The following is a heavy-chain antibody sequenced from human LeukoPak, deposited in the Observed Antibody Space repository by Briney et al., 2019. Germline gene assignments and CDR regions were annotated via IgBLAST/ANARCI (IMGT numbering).Heavy chain of an antibody. CDR1: DGSISSSSYY. CDR3: ARGLRAGFLEWLSTWEPFDY. Sequence: SETLSLTCTVSDGSISSSSYYWGWIRQPPGKGLEWIGSIYYSGSTYYNPSLKSRVTISVDTSKNQFSLKLSSVTAADTAVYYCARGLRAGFLEWLSTWEPFDYWGQGTLVTVSS. D-gene: IGHD3-3*01. V-gene: IGHV4-39*07. J-gene: IGHJ4*02. CDR2: IYYSGST.